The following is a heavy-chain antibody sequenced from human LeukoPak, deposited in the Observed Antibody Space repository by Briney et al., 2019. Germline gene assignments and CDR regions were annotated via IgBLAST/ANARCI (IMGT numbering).Heavy chain of an antibody. V-gene: IGHV1-46*01. Sequence: GASVKVSCKASGYTFTSYYMHWVRQAPGQGLEWMGIINPSGGSTSYAQKFQGRVTMTRDTSTSTVYMELSSLRSEDTAVYYCARSVLLIRHLDYWGQGTLVTASS. CDR2: INPSGGST. CDR1: GYTFTSYY. CDR3: ARSVLLIRHLDY. J-gene: IGHJ4*02. D-gene: IGHD2-15*01.